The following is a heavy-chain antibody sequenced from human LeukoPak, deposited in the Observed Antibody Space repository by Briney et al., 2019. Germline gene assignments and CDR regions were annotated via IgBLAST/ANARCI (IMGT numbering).Heavy chain of an antibody. Sequence: GGSLRLSCAASGFTFSSYAMSWVRQAPGKGLEWVSAISGSGGSTYYADSVKGRFTISRDNYMNTLYLQMNSLRAEDTAVYYCAKPLGYCSSSSCFQYYYYGMDVWGKGATVTVSS. V-gene: IGHV3-23*01. CDR1: GFTFSSYA. J-gene: IGHJ6*04. D-gene: IGHD2-2*01. CDR2: ISGSGGST. CDR3: AKPLGYCSSSSCFQYYYYGMDV.